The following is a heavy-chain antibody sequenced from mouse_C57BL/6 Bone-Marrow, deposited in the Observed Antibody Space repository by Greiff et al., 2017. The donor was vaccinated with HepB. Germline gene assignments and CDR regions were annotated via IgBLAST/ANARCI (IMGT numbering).Heavy chain of an antibody. CDR1: GYTFTDYY. V-gene: IGHV1-26*01. J-gene: IGHJ2*01. CDR2: INPNNGGT. CDR3: ARGAFSPFDY. Sequence: EVQLQQSGPELVKPGASVKISCKASGYTFTDYYMNWVKQSHGKSLEWIGDINPNNGGTSYNQKFKGKATLTVDKSSSTAYMELRSLTSEDSAVYYCARGAFSPFDYWGQGTTLTVSS. D-gene: IGHD3-1*01.